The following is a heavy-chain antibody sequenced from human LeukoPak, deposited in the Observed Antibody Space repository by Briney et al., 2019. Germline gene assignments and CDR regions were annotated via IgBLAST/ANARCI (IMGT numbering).Heavy chain of an antibody. CDR2: ISWNSGSI. CDR1: GFTFDDYA. D-gene: IGHD5-18*01. Sequence: GGSLRLSCAASGFTFDDYAMHWVRQAPGKGLEWVSGISWNSGSIGYADSVKGRFTISRDNSKNTLYLQMNSLGADDTAVYFCAKDISQGYTFGSIEEDYWGQGTLVTVSS. CDR3: AKDISQGYTFGSIEEDY. V-gene: IGHV3-9*01. J-gene: IGHJ4*02.